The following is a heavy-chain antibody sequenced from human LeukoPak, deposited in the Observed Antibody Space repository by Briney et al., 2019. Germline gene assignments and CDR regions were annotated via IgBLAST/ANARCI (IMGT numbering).Heavy chain of an antibody. CDR3: ARGLNYGGSGYYFDS. CDR1: GYTISSGYD. V-gene: IGHV4-38-2*02. Sequence: PSETLSLTCSVSGYTISSGYDWGWIRQPPGKGLEWIGSIYYRRTTYYNPSLKSRVTMSIDTSKNQFSLRLNSMTAADTAVYYCARGLNYGGSGYYFDSWGPGTLVTVSS. CDR2: IYYRRTT. D-gene: IGHD3-22*01. J-gene: IGHJ4*02.